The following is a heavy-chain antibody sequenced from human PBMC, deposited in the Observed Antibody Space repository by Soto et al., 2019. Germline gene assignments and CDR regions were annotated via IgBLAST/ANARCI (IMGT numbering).Heavy chain of an antibody. Sequence: ASVKVSCKASGGTLSSYAISWVRQAPGQGLEWMGGIIPIFGTANYAQKFQGRVTITADESTSTAYMELSSLRSEDTAVYYCASKSRAVAARAFDIWGQGTMVTVSS. V-gene: IGHV1-69*13. D-gene: IGHD6-25*01. CDR3: ASKSRAVAARAFDI. CDR1: GGTLSSYA. J-gene: IGHJ3*02. CDR2: IIPIFGTA.